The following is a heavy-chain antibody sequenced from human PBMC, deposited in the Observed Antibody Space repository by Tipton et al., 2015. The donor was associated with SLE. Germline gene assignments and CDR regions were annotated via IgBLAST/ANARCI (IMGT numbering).Heavy chain of an antibody. CDR1: GGSFSGYY. CDR2: ISSSSSTI. D-gene: IGHD6-13*01. V-gene: IGHV3-11*01. CDR3: AKDRGPRISSSWYGY. Sequence: LSLTCAVYGGSFSGYYWSWIRQPPGKGLEWVSYISSSSSTIYYADSVKGRFTISRDNAKNSLYLQMNSLRAEDTALYYCAKDRGPRISSSWYGYWGQGTLVTVSS. J-gene: IGHJ4*02.